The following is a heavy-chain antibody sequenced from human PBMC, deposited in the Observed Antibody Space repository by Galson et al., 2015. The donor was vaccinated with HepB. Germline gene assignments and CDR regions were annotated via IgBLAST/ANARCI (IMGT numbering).Heavy chain of an antibody. V-gene: IGHV3-23*01. Sequence: SLRLSCAASGFTFSTYAMSWVRQAPGKGLEWVSAISGSGGSTYYADSVKGRFTISRDNSKNTLYLQMNSLRAEDTAVYYCAKDGGKAMAKGFDYWGQGTLVTVSS. D-gene: IGHD5-18*01. CDR3: AKDGGKAMAKGFDY. CDR1: GFTFSTYA. J-gene: IGHJ4*02. CDR2: ISGSGGST.